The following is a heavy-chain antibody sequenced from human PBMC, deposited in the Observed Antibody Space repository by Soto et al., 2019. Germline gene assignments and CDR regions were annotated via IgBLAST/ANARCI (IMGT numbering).Heavy chain of an antibody. V-gene: IGHV6-1*01. CDR3: ARVLWLGYSSGPAREYYGMDV. Sequence: SQTLSLTCAISGDSVSSNSAAWNWIRQSPSRGLEWLGRTYYRSKWYNDYAVSVKSRITINPDTSKNQFSLQLNSVTPEDTAMYYCARVLWLGYSSGPAREYYGMDVWGQGTTVTSP. D-gene: IGHD6-19*01. CDR1: GDSVSSNSAA. CDR2: TYYRSKWYN. J-gene: IGHJ6*02.